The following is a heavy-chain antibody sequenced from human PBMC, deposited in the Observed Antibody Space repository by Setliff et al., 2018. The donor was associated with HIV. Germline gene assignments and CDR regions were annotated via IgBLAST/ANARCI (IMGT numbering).Heavy chain of an antibody. CDR3: ARLPDINSWPFDY. V-gene: IGHV4-59*11. Sequence: PSETLSLTCTVSGGSISSHCWSWIRQSPGKALEWIGYIHHSGGTQYNPSLMSRLTMSVDSSKSQFSLSLSSVTAADTAVYYCARLPDINSWPFDYWARGTLVTVSS. CDR2: IHHSGGT. D-gene: IGHD6-13*01. CDR1: GGSISSHC. J-gene: IGHJ4*02.